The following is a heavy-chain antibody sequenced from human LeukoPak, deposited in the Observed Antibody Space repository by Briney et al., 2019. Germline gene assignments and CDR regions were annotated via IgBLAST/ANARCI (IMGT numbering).Heavy chain of an antibody. CDR3: AKDRIGVVIIYYFDY. D-gene: IGHD3-3*01. CDR1: GFTFSSYA. J-gene: IGHJ4*02. Sequence: PGRSLRLSCAASGFTFSSYAMYWVRQAPGKGLEWVAVISYDGSNKYYADSVKGRFTISRDNSKNTLYLQMNSLRAEDTAVYYCAKDRIGVVIIYYFDYWGQGTLVTVSS. CDR2: ISYDGSNK. V-gene: IGHV3-30-3*01.